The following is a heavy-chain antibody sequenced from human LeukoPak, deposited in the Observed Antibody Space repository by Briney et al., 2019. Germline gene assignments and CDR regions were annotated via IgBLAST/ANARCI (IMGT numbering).Heavy chain of an antibody. Sequence: GGSLRLSCAASGFTFSSYAMHWVRQAPGKGLEYVSAISSNGGSTHYANSVKGRFTISRDNSKNTLYLQMGSLRAEDMAVYYCARAPEGANYMDVWGKGTTVTVSS. CDR3: ARAPEGANYMDV. V-gene: IGHV3-64*01. CDR1: GFTFSSYA. CDR2: ISSNGGST. J-gene: IGHJ6*03.